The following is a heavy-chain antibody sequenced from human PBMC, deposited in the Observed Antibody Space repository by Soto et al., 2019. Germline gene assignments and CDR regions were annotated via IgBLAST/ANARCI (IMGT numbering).Heavy chain of an antibody. D-gene: IGHD3-22*01. CDR3: ARNLRHYYDSSGYYFEYFQH. CDR1: GGTFSSYA. J-gene: IGHJ1*01. Sequence: SVKVSCKASGGTFSSYAISWVRQAPGQGLEWMGGIIPIFGTANYAQKFQGRVTITADESTSTAYMEPSSLRSEDTAVYYCARNLRHYYDSSGYYFEYFQHWGQGTLVTVSS. CDR2: IIPIFGTA. V-gene: IGHV1-69*13.